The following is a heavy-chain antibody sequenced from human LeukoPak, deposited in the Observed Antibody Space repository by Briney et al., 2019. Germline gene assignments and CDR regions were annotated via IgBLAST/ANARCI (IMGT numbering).Heavy chain of an antibody. CDR2: ISGSGGTT. J-gene: IGHJ4*02. CDR1: GFTFSRSA. CDR3: AKEGYSTIWTPIDY. V-gene: IGHV3-23*01. Sequence: GGSLRLSCAAPGFTFSRSAMSWVRQAPGKGLEWVSGISGSGGTTYYADSVKGRFTISRDNSKNTLFLQMNSLRAEDTAVYYCAKEGYSTIWTPIDYWGQGTLVTVSS. D-gene: IGHD6-13*01.